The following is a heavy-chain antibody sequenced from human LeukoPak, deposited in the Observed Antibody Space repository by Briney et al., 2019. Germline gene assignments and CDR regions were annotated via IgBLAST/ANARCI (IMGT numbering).Heavy chain of an antibody. V-gene: IGHV4-34*01. CDR1: GGSFSGYY. J-gene: IGHJ6*02. CDR2: MSHTGAT. CDR3: ARGLHYNILTGGMDV. D-gene: IGHD3-9*01. Sequence: PSETLSLTCAVFGGSFSGYYWSWIRQSPEKGLEWIGEMSHTGATNYNPSFKSRVTVSVDTSKKQFSLNLRSVTAADTAVYYCARGLHYNILTGGMDVWGQGTTVIVSS.